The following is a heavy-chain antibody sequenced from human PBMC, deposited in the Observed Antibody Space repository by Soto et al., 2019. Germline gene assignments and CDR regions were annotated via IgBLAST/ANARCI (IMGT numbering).Heavy chain of an antibody. CDR3: VRDPGYSTTWHQAFDI. Sequence: ASVKVSCKASGYTFTSYGISWVRQAPGHGPEWMGRISTYNGNTNYVQKLQGRVTMTTDTSSNTAYLELRSLRYDDTAVYYCVRDPGYSTTWHQAFDIWGQGTMVTVSS. V-gene: IGHV1-18*01. J-gene: IGHJ3*02. D-gene: IGHD6-13*01. CDR1: GYTFTSYG. CDR2: ISTYNGNT.